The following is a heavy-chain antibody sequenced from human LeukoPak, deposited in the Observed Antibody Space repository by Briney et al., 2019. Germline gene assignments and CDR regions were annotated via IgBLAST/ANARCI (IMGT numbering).Heavy chain of an antibody. CDR2: ISGSGGST. V-gene: IGHV3-23*01. CDR3: AKFFYGSGSLGSDAFDI. D-gene: IGHD3-10*01. CDR1: GFTFSSYA. Sequence: PGGSLRLSCAASGFTFSSYAMSWVRQAPGKGLEWVSAISGSGGSTYYADSVKGRFTISRDNSKNTLYLQMNSLRAEDTAVYYCAKFFYGSGSLGSDAFDIWGQGTMVTVSS. J-gene: IGHJ3*02.